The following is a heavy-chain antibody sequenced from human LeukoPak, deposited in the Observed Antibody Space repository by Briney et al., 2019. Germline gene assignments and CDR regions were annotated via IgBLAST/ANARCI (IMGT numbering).Heavy chain of an antibody. CDR3: ARQDIVKYYYVMDV. V-gene: IGHV4-39*01. J-gene: IGHJ6*02. CDR2: IYYSGTT. Sequence: SETLSLTCTVSGGSISNSSYFLGWIRQPPGKGLEWIGSIYYSGTTYYNPSLKSRVTISVDTSMNQFSLKLSSVTAADTAVCYCARQDIVKYYYVMDVWGQGTTVTVSS. D-gene: IGHD2-15*01. CDR1: GGSISNSSYF.